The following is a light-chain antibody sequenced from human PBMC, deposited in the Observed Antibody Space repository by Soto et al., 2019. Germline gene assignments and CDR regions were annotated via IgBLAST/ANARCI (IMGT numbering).Light chain of an antibody. Sequence: EIVMTQSPATLSVSPGERATLSCRASQSVSSNLAWYQQKPGQAPRLLIYGASTRATGIPARFSGSGSATAFTLTISSLQSEDFAVYYCQQYNNWPTAFGQGTKVEI. CDR2: GAS. V-gene: IGKV3-15*01. CDR1: QSVSSN. CDR3: QQYNNWPTA. J-gene: IGKJ1*01.